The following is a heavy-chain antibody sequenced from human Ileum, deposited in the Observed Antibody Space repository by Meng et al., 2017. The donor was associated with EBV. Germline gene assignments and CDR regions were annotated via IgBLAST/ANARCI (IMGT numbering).Heavy chain of an antibody. J-gene: IGHJ4*02. CDR2: FYFGGST. Sequence: QLQLAGSSPGLVKPSETLSLTCTVSGESLSSSRYYRDWIRQTPGKGLEWIGNFYFGGSTYYNPSLRSRVTISGDTSKNQFSLKLTSVTAADTAIYYCAREDSSGWFRVDYWGPGSLVTVSS. CDR3: AREDSSGWFRVDY. CDR1: GESLSSSRYY. D-gene: IGHD6-19*01. V-gene: IGHV4-39*07.